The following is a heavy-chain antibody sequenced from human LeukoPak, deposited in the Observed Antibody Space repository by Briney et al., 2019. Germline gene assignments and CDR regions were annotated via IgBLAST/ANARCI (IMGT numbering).Heavy chain of an antibody. D-gene: IGHD6-13*01. J-gene: IGHJ4*02. CDR3: ARGPIAAAGDY. Sequence: EASVKVSCKASGYTFASYGITWVRQAPGQGLEWMGWINANNGNTNYAQNLQGRVTMTRDTSTSTAYMEVRSLRSDDTAVYYCARGPIAAAGDYWGQGTLVTVSS. CDR2: INANNGNT. V-gene: IGHV1-18*01. CDR1: GYTFASYG.